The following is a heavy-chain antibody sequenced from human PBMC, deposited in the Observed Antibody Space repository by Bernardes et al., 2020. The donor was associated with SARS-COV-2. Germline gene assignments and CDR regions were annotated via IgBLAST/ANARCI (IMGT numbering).Heavy chain of an antibody. CDR2: INWNGGST. D-gene: IGHD3-22*01. CDR1: GFTFDDYG. J-gene: IGHJ3*02. CDR3: ARATRKSGYTPSEI. Sequence: GGSLRLSCAASGFTFDDYGMSWVRQAPGKGLEWVSGINWNGGSTGYADSVKGRFTISRDNAKNSLYLQMNSLRAEDTALYHCARATRKSGYTPSEIWGQGTMVTVSS. V-gene: IGHV3-20*01.